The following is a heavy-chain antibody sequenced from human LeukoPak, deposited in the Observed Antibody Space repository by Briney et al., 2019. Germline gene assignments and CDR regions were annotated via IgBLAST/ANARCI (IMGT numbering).Heavy chain of an antibody. J-gene: IGHJ3*02. Sequence: SETLSLTCTVSGGSISSGDYYWGWIRQPPGRGREWIVYIYYSGSTYYNPSLKSRVTISVDTSKNQFSLKLSSVTAAATAVYYCAREYYYDSSGYHHDAFDIWGQGTMVTVSS. V-gene: IGHV4-30-4*01. CDR1: GGSISSGDYY. CDR2: IYYSGST. D-gene: IGHD3-22*01. CDR3: AREYYYDSSGYHHDAFDI.